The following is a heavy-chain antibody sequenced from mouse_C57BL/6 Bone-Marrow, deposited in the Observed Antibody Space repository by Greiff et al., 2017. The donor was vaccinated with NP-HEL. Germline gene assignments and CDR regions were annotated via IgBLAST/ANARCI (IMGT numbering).Heavy chain of an antibody. J-gene: IGHJ1*03. CDR1: GYTFTSYW. CDR2: IHPNSGST. D-gene: IGHD1-1*01. Sequence: QVQLQQPGAELVKPGASVKLSCKASGYTFTSYWMHWVKQRPGQGLEWIGMIHPNSGSTNSNEKFKSKATLTVDKSSSTAYMQLSSLTSEDSAVYYCARPGGYYGRYFDVWGTGTTVTVSS. CDR3: ARPGGYYGRYFDV. V-gene: IGHV1-64*01.